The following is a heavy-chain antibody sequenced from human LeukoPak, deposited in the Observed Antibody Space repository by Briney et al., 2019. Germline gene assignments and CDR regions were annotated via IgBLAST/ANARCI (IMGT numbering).Heavy chain of an antibody. CDR2: MNPNSGNT. CDR1: GYTFTNYD. V-gene: IGHV1-8*01. CDR3: ARGDSGYFFYYGLDV. Sequence: ASVKVSCKASGYTFTNYDISWVRQATGQGLEWMGWMNPNSGNTGYAQKFQDRVTMTRNTSISTAYMELTRLTSEDTAVYYCARGDSGYFFYYGLDVFGQGTTVTVSS. D-gene: IGHD3-10*01. J-gene: IGHJ6*02.